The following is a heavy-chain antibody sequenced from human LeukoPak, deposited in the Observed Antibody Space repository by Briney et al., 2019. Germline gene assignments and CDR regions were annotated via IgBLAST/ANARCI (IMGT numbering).Heavy chain of an antibody. CDR1: GYSFTSYW. J-gene: IGHJ4*02. Sequence: GESLKISCKGSGYSFTSYWIGWVRHMPGKGLEWMGIIYPGDSDTRYSPSFQGQVTISADKSISTAYLQWSSLKASDTAMYYCARPTMYNCNDDGLDYFDYWGQGTLVTVSS. D-gene: IGHD1-1*01. CDR3: ARPTMYNCNDDGLDYFDY. V-gene: IGHV5-51*01. CDR2: IYPGDSDT.